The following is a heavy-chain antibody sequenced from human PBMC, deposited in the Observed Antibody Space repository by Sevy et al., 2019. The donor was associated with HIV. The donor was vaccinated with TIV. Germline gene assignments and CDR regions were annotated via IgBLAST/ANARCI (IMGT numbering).Heavy chain of an antibody. Sequence: GGSLRLSCAASRFTFSSYWMSWVRQAPGKGLEWVANIKQDGSEKYYVDSVKGRFTISRDNAKNSLYLQMNSLRAEDTAGYHCARVWGTVTATQYYYYYGMDVWGQGTTVTVSS. CDR1: RFTFSSYW. D-gene: IGHD4-4*01. CDR2: IKQDGSEK. J-gene: IGHJ6*02. V-gene: IGHV3-7*01. CDR3: ARVWGTVTATQYYYYYGMDV.